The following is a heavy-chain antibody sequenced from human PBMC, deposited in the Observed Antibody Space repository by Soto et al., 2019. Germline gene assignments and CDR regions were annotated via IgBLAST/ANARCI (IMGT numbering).Heavy chain of an antibody. D-gene: IGHD3-3*01. Sequence: GGSLRLSCAASGFTFSSYAMHWVRQAPGKGLEWVAVISYDGSNKYYADSVKGRFTISRDNSKNTLYLQMNSLRAEDTAVYYCARGSITIFGVVIIRYFDYWGQGTLVTVSS. V-gene: IGHV3-30-3*01. CDR3: ARGSITIFGVVIIRYFDY. CDR1: GFTFSSYA. J-gene: IGHJ4*02. CDR2: ISYDGSNK.